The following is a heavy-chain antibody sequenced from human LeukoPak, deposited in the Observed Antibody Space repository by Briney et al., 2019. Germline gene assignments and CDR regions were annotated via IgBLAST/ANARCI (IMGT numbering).Heavy chain of an antibody. CDR1: GFTFSSYA. V-gene: IGHV3-23*01. D-gene: IGHD3-22*01. CDR2: ISGSGGST. Sequence: GGSLRLSCAASGFTFSSYAMSWVRQAPGKGLEWVSAISGSGGSTYYADSVKGRFTISRDNSKNTLYLQMNGLRAEDTAVYYCARDSYDSSDFYFDYWGQGTLVTVSS. CDR3: ARDSYDSSDFYFDY. J-gene: IGHJ4*02.